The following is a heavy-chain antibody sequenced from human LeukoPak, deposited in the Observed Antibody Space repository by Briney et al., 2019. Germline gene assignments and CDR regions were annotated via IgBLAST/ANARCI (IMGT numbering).Heavy chain of an antibody. CDR3: VREGEGPLAKDFDY. Sequence: ASMKVSCKSSGFTFTDHYIHWVRQGPGQGLEWMGYIGPHSTFTSSPQEFQGRVTMTRDASMSTAYMELTRLTSDDTAVYYCVREGEGPLAKDFDYWGQGTLVTVSS. CDR2: IGPHSTFT. J-gene: IGHJ4*02. D-gene: IGHD2-21*01. V-gene: IGHV1-2*02. CDR1: GFTFTDHY.